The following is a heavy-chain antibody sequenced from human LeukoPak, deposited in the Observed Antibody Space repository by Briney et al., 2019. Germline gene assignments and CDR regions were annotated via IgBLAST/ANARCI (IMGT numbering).Heavy chain of an antibody. J-gene: IGHJ4*02. CDR3: ARDTTGTTGTTGECDY. Sequence: ASVKVSCKASGGTFSSYTISWVRQAPGQGLEWMGRIIPILGIANYAQKFQGRVTITADKSTSTAYMELSSLRSEDTAVYYCARDTTGTTGTTGECDYWGREPWSPSPQ. D-gene: IGHD1-1*01. CDR2: IIPILGIA. CDR1: GGTFSSYT. V-gene: IGHV1-69*04.